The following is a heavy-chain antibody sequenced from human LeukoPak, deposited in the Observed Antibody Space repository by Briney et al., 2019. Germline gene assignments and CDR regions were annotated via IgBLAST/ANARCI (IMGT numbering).Heavy chain of an antibody. CDR2: ISSSSSTI. V-gene: IGHV3-48*01. J-gene: IGHJ3*02. CDR1: GFTFSTYI. D-gene: IGHD6-19*01. Sequence: GGSLRLSCAASGFTFSTYIMNGVRQAPGRGGDWVSYISSSSSTIYYADSVKGRFTISRDRAKNSLYLQMNSLRAEDTAVYYCARGMSSGRYAVDIWGQGTMVTVSS. CDR3: ARGMSSGRYAVDI.